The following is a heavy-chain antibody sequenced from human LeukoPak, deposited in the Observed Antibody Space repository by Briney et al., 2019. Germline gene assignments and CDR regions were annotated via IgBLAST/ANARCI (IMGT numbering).Heavy chain of an antibody. V-gene: IGHV3-7*03. CDR2: IKQDGSEK. CDR3: ERADLAAFAAQDYYYSYMEV. Sequence: PGGSLRLSCAASGFTFSSYWMSCVRQAPGKGREWVADIKQDGSEKYYVDSVKGRFTIPRDNAKNSLYLQMNNLRADDAAVDYAERADLAAFAAQDYYYSYMEVWSKGPTLTVSS. CDR1: GFTFSSYW. J-gene: IGHJ6*03. D-gene: IGHD6-6*01.